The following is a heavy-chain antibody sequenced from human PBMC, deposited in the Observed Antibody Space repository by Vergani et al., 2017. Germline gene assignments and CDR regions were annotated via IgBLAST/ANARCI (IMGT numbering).Heavy chain of an antibody. J-gene: IGHJ6*03. CDR3: VYRKNECGTTGCFYPFYDDYYMDV. CDR2: IYWNDDQ. Sequence: QITFKESGPTLVKPTQTLTLTCTFSGFSLNTRGVSVAWIRQPPGKALDWLALIYWNDDQHYSPSLNNRVTITKDTSKNQVVLTMTNMDYVDTGTYYCVYRKNECGTTGCFYPFYDDYYMDVWGKGTTVTVSS. D-gene: IGHD1-7*01. V-gene: IGHV2-5*04. CDR1: GFSLNTRGVS.